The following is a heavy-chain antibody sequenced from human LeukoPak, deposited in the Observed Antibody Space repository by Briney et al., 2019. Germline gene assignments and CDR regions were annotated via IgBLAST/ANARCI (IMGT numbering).Heavy chain of an antibody. D-gene: IGHD4-23*01. CDR1: GGTFSSYA. J-gene: IGHJ5*02. Sequence: ASVKVSCKASGGTFSSYAISWVRQAPGQGLEWMGGIIPISGTANYAQKFQGRVTITADESTSTAYMELSSLRSEDTAVYYCATRTTVVTPFDPWGQGTLVTVSS. CDR3: ATRTTVVTPFDP. CDR2: IIPISGTA. V-gene: IGHV1-69*13.